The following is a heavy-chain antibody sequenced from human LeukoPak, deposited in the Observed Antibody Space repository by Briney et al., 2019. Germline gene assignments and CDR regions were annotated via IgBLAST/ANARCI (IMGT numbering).Heavy chain of an antibody. J-gene: IGHJ4*02. D-gene: IGHD3-10*02. CDR1: GFRVGGYA. CDR2: IRSKALYGTS. Sequence: GGSLRLSCRGSGFRVGGYALSWVRHAPGKGREWVGFIRSKALYGTSEYAASVAGRFTIARDDSNSIAYLQMNSLTTEDTAVYFCVRESVRDYYFDYWGQGTLVTVSS. V-gene: IGHV3-49*04. CDR3: VRESVRDYYFDY.